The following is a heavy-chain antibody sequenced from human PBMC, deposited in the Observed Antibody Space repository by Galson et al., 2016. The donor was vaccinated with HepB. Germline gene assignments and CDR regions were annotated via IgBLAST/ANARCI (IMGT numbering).Heavy chain of an antibody. V-gene: IGHV1-69*13. CDR1: GGTFSNYA. CDR2: IIPIFATP. D-gene: IGHD4-23*01. Sequence: SVKVSCKASGGTFSNYAISWVRQAPGQGLEWMGGIIPIFATPHYARKFRGRVTITADESTSTAYMELNSLRSEDTAMYYCARGAYGGNSPLQHWGQGALVTASS. CDR3: ARGAYGGNSPLQH. J-gene: IGHJ4*02.